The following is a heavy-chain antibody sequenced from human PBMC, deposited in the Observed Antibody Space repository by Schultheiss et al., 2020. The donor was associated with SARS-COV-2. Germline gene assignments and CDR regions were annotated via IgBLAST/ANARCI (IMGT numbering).Heavy chain of an antibody. CDR3: ARIFLYWSGNSGWYFDL. J-gene: IGHJ2*01. Sequence: SETLSLTCAVYGGSFSGYYWSWIRQPPGKGLEWIGEINHSGSTNYNPSLKSRVTISVDTSKNQFSLKLSSVTAADTAVYYCARIFLYWSGNSGWYFDLWGRGTLVTVSS. V-gene: IGHV4-34*01. CDR1: GGSFSGYY. CDR2: INHSGST. D-gene: IGHD4-23*01.